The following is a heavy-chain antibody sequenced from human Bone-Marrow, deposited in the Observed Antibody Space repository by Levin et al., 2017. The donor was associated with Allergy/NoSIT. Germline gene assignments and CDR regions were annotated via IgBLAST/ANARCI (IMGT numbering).Heavy chain of an antibody. CDR2: IHPSGNT. V-gene: IGHV4-34*01. J-gene: IGHJ4*02. D-gene: IGHD1-14*01. CDR1: GGSLSGHY. CDR3: SRGGDHAKLGDY. Sequence: ESLKISCAVSGGSLSGHYLTWTRQPPGKGLEWIGEIHPSGNTDYNPSLKSRLTMSVDTSKNQFSLNLNSVTAADTAVYYCSRGGDHAKLGDYWGLGTLVTVSS.